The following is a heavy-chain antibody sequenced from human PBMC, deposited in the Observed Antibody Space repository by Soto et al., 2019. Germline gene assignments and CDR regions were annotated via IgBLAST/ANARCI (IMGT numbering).Heavy chain of an antibody. CDR3: VKDLRYSSGWSD. Sequence: GGSLRLSCAASRFTFSSYAMTWARQAPGKGLEYVSAISGNGGSTYYADSVKGRFTISRDNSKNTLYLQMSSLRAEDTAVYCCVKDLRYSSGWSDWGQGTLVTVSS. CDR2: ISGNGGST. J-gene: IGHJ4*02. CDR1: RFTFSSYA. V-gene: IGHV3-64D*08. D-gene: IGHD6-19*01.